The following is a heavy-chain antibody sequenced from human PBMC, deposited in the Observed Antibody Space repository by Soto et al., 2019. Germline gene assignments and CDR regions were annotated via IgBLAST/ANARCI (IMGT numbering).Heavy chain of an antibody. Sequence: GASVKLSCKASGGTFSSYAISWVRQAPGRGLEWMGGIIPIFGTANYAQKFQGRVTITADESTSTAYMELSSLRSEDTAVYYCARVGVYCDSSGSQAFQHWGQGTLVTVS. D-gene: IGHD3-22*01. V-gene: IGHV1-69*13. CDR1: GGTFSSYA. J-gene: IGHJ1*01. CDR2: IIPIFGTA. CDR3: ARVGVYCDSSGSQAFQH.